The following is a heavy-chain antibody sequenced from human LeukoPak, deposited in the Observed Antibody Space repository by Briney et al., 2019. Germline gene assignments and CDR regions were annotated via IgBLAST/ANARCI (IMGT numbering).Heavy chain of an antibody. V-gene: IGHV4-30-2*01. D-gene: IGHD3-10*01. CDR2: IYHSGST. CDR3: ARGGDLDY. Sequence: SETLSLTCAVSGGSISSGGYCWSWIRQPPGKGLEWIGYIYHSGSTYYNPSLKSRVTISVDRSKNQFSLKLSSVTAADTAVYYCARGGDLDYWGQGTLVTVSS. J-gene: IGHJ4*02. CDR1: GGSISSGGYC.